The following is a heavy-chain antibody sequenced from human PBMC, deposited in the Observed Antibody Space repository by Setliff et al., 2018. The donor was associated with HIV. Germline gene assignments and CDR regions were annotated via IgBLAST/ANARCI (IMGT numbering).Heavy chain of an antibody. D-gene: IGHD5-18*01. CDR1: GGSISSYY. V-gene: IGHV4-59*01. Sequence: SETLSLTCTVSGGSISSYYWSWIRQPPGKGLEWIGYIYDSGSTNYNPSLKSRVTISVDTSKNQFSLNLSSVTAADTAVYYCARGTAMAAIDYWGQGTLVTVS. J-gene: IGHJ4*02. CDR3: ARGTAMAAIDY. CDR2: IYDSGST.